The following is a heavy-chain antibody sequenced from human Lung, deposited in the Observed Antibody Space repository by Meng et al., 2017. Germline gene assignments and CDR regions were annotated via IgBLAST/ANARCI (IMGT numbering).Heavy chain of an antibody. CDR1: GGSFSDYD. CDR3: ARGPTTMAHDFDY. D-gene: IGHD4-11*01. CDR2: INHSGST. J-gene: IGHJ4*02. Sequence: QVQVQQWGAGVLKPSETLSLTCGVSGGSFSDYDWSWIRQPPGKGLEWIGEINHSGSTNYNPSIESRATISVDTSQNNLSLKLSSVTAADSAVYYCARGPTTMAHDFDYWGQGTLVTVSS. V-gene: IGHV4-34*01.